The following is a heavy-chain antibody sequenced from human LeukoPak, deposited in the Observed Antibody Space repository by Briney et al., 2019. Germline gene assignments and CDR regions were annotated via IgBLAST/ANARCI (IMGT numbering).Heavy chain of an antibody. CDR2: IYPGDSDT. CDR3: ARQVVRGASCCNWFDP. J-gene: IGHJ5*02. V-gene: IGHV5-51*01. D-gene: IGHD3-10*01. Sequence: GESLKISCKGSGYSFTSYWIGWARQMPGKGLEWMGIIYPGDSDTRYGPSFQGQVTISADKSISTAYLQWSSLKASDTAMYYCARQVVRGASCCNWFDPWGQGTLVTVSS. CDR1: GYSFTSYW.